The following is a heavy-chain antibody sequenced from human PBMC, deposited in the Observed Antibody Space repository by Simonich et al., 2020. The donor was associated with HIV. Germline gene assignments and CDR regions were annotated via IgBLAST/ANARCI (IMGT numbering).Heavy chain of an antibody. CDR3: ATVGLRDGYNYY. D-gene: IGHD1-1*01. Sequence: EVQLVQSGAEVKKPGATVKISCRVFGYTFTDYYIHGVQQVPGKGLEWIGRVDPEQEETIDAERFQGRLTITADTSPDIAYMELSSLRSEDTAVYYCATVGLRDGYNYYWGQGTLITVSS. V-gene: IGHV1-69-2*01. J-gene: IGHJ4*02. CDR2: VDPEQEET. CDR1: GYTFTDYY.